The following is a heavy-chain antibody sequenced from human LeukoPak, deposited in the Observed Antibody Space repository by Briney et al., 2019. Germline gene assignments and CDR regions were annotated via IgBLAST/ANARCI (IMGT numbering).Heavy chain of an antibody. CDR2: IYSGGST. Sequence: GGSLRLSCAASGFTVSSNYMSWVRQAPGKGVEWVSVIYSGGSTYYADSVKGRFTISRDNSKNTLYLQMNSLRAGDTAVYYCARGEDYGDYFDYWGQGTLVTVSS. D-gene: IGHD4-17*01. J-gene: IGHJ4*02. CDR1: GFTVSSNY. V-gene: IGHV3-53*01. CDR3: ARGEDYGDYFDY.